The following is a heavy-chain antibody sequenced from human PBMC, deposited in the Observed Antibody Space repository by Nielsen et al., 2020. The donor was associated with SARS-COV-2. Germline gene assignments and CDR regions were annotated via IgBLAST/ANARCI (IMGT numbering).Heavy chain of an antibody. V-gene: IGHV3-11*01. Sequence: GESLKISCAASGFTFSDYYMSWIRQAPGKGLEWVSYISSSGSTIYYADSVKGRFTISRDNAKNSLYLQMNSLRAEDTAVYYCARDQPLHADYYYYGMDVWGQRTTVTVSS. CDR3: ARDQPLHADYYYYGMDV. CDR1: GFTFSDYY. J-gene: IGHJ6*02. CDR2: ISSSGSTI.